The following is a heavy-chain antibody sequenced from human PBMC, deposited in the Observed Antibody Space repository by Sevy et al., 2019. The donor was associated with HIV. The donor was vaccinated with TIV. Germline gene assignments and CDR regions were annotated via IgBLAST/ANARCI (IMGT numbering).Heavy chain of an antibody. D-gene: IGHD3-10*01. CDR1: GYTFTSYG. CDR2: ISAYNGNT. J-gene: IGHJ4*02. Sequence: ASVKVSCKASGYTFTSYGISWVRQAPGQGLEWMGWISAYNGNTNYAQKLQGRVTMTTDTSTRTAYMELRSLRSDDTAVYYCAREKGLLWFREPLFDYWGQGTLVTVSS. V-gene: IGHV1-18*01. CDR3: AREKGLLWFREPLFDY.